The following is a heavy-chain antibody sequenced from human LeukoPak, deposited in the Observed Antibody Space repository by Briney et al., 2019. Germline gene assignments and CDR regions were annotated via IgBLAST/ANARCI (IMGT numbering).Heavy chain of an antibody. CDR1: GCTFSSYA. V-gene: IGHV3-23*01. CDR2: ISGNGGST. Sequence: PGGSLRLSCAASGCTFSSYAMSWVRQAPGKGLGWVSGISGNGGSTYYADAVKGRLTISRDSSKQTLHLQMNSLRAEDTAAYFCAKDRGGAVAGNKVGFDYWGQGTLVTVSS. CDR3: AKDRGGAVAGNKVGFDY. J-gene: IGHJ4*02. D-gene: IGHD6-19*01.